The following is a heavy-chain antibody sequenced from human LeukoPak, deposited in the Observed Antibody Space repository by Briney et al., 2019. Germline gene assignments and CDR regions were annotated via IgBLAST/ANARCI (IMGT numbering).Heavy chain of an antibody. Sequence: SETLSLTCTVSGGSISSYYWSWIRQPPGKGLEWIGYIYYSGSTNYNPSLESRVTISVDTSKNQFSLKLSSVTAADTAVYYCARDPVPVVVVAATRHDAFDIWGQGTMVTVSS. CDR3: ARDPVPVVVVAATRHDAFDI. CDR2: IYYSGST. J-gene: IGHJ3*02. D-gene: IGHD2-15*01. CDR1: GGSISSYY. V-gene: IGHV4-59*12.